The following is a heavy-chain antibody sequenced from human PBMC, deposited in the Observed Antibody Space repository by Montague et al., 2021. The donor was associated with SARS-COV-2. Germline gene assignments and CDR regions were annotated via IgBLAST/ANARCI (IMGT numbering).Heavy chain of an antibody. J-gene: IGHJ4*02. D-gene: IGHD5-24*01. CDR2: INSDGSIT. Sequence: SLRLSCAASEFTFSSYWMHWVRQAPGKGLVWVSCINSDGSITTYAGSVKGRFTISRDNAKNTVYMRMNSLRAEDTAVYYCVRPPRGGYNYPFDYWGLGTLVTVSS. V-gene: IGHV3-74*01. CDR1: EFTFSSYW. CDR3: VRPPRGGYNYPFDY.